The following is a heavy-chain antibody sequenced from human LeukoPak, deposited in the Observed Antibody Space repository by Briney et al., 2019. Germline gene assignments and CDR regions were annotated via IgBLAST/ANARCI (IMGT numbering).Heavy chain of an antibody. Sequence: GGSLRLSCLASGFTFRGFGMHWVRQAPGTGLEWVALISYDGSNKNYADSVKGRFTISRDNSKNILYLQINSLRVEDTAVYFCARGYGGNSAAFDIWGQGTMVTVSS. CDR1: GFTFRGFG. V-gene: IGHV3-30*03. CDR3: ARGYGGNSAAFDI. D-gene: IGHD4-23*01. CDR2: ISYDGSNK. J-gene: IGHJ3*02.